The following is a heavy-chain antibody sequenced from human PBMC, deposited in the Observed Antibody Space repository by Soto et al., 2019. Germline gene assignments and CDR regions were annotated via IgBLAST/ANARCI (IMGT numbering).Heavy chain of an antibody. J-gene: IGHJ4*02. D-gene: IGHD6-19*01. V-gene: IGHV4-39*01. CDR3: ARHRMRDWLVLPPPASFAS. Sequence: PSETQSLTCTGSDASMTSSGQSWCLIRQPPGKPLARIGSVSDSGSTYYTLSLKTRVTTSVDKSKTQFSPPLTPVTPADTAAYFRARHRMRDWLVLPPPASFASWGQGPLVPVSS. CDR2: VSDSGST. CDR1: DASMTSSGQS.